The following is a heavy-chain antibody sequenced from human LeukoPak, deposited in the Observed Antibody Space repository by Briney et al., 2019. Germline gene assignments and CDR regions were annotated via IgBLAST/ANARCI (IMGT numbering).Heavy chain of an antibody. Sequence: GGSLRLSCEASRFTFSSYAMHWVRQAPGKGLERLASISYEGSDIYYADSLKGRFTISRDNSKNTLYLQMNSLRAEDTAVYYCARDKGDYPGWLAGAADSFDIWGQGTMVTVSS. D-gene: IGHD4-17*01. J-gene: IGHJ3*02. CDR2: ISYEGSDI. CDR3: ARDKGDYPGWLAGAADSFDI. V-gene: IGHV3-30-3*01. CDR1: RFTFSSYA.